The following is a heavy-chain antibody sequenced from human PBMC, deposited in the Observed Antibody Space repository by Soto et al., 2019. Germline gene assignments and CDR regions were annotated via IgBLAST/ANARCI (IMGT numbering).Heavy chain of an antibody. J-gene: IGHJ4*02. CDR3: ARGRTDFDY. Sequence: GGNAKIASAASQYSCIDYVMHWVRQAPGKGLEWVAVMWYDGSKEYYVDSVKGRFTISRDHSKNTLFLQMNSLRAEDTAVYYCARGRTDFDYWGQGT. V-gene: IGHV3-33*01. CDR2: MWYDGSKE. CDR1: QYSCIDYV.